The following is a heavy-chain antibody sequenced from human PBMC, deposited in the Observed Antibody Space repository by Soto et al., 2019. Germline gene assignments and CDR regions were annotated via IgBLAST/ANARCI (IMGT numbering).Heavy chain of an antibody. J-gene: IGHJ4*02. CDR2: IHYSVTT. V-gene: IGHV4-59*01. D-gene: IGHD3-9*01. CDR1: GGSIISDY. CDR3: ARDYYNILTGYSSFDD. Sequence: PSETLSLTCTFSGGSIISDYWPWMRHSPGNELEYIGYIHYSVTTNYNLSLISRVTISVDRSKNHFSLNLRSVIAADTAVYYCARDYYNILTGYSSFDDWGQG.